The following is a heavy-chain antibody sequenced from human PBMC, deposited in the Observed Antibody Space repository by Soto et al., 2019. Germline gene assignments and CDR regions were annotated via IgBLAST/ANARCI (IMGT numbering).Heavy chain of an antibody. CDR1: GGSISSYY. CDR3: AGTYYDILTGLHAFDI. Sequence: PSETLSLTCTVSGGSISSYYWSWIRQPPGKGLEWIGYIYYSGSTNYNPSLKSRVTISVDTSKNQFSLKLSSVTAADTAVYYCAGTYYDILTGLHAFDIWGQGTMVTVS. J-gene: IGHJ3*02. D-gene: IGHD3-9*01. V-gene: IGHV4-59*01. CDR2: IYYSGST.